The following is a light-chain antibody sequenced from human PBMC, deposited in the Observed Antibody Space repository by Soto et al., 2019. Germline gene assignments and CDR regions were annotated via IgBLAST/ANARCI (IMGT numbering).Light chain of an antibody. CDR3: QQYHIYAT. V-gene: IGKV1-5*03. J-gene: IGKJ1*01. CDR2: RAS. CDR1: QTINNW. Sequence: GDRVTITCWASQTINNWLAWYQQKPGEAPKLLMYRASNLADGVPSRFSGSGSGTEYTLTVSSLQPDDFASYYCQQYHIYATFGQGTRVEVK.